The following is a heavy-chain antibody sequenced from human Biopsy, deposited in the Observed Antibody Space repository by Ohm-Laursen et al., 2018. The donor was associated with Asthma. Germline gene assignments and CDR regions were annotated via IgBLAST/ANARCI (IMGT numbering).Heavy chain of an antibody. CDR3: VRDGTDDAFDI. CDR2: ISKDASTQ. J-gene: IGHJ3*02. V-gene: IGHV3-30*01. CDR1: GFSFSNFA. Sequence: SLRLSCSASGFSFSNFAIHWVRQAPAKGLEWVGVISKDASTQDYADSVKGRFTMSRDNSKNTLDLQMNSLREEDTAVYYCVRDGTDDAFDIWGQGTVVSVSS. D-gene: IGHD1-1*01.